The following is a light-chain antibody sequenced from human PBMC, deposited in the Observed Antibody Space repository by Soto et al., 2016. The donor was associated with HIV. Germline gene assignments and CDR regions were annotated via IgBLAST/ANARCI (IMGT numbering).Light chain of an antibody. V-gene: IGLV3-21*03. CDR1: SIGSKS. Sequence: SYELTQPPSVSVAPGKTARITCGGNSIGSKSVHWYQQKPGQAPVLVVYDGSDRPPGIPERLSGSNSGNTATLTISRVEAGDEADYYCQVWDTSSDHFVIFGGGTKLTVL. CDR3: QVWDTSSDHFVI. J-gene: IGLJ2*01. CDR2: DGS.